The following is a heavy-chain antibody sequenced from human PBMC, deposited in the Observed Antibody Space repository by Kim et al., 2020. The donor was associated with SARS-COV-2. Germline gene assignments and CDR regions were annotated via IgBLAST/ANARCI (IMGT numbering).Heavy chain of an antibody. CDR3: TRDLSPDRSPLVRGDY. CDR2: IRSKAYGGTT. CDR1: GFTFGDYA. Sequence: GGSLRLSCTASGFTFGDYAMSWFRQAPGKGLEWVGFIRSKAYGGTTEYAASVKGRFTISRDDSKSIAYLQMNSLKTEDTAVYYCTRDLSPDRSPLVRGDYWGQGTLVTVSS. J-gene: IGHJ4*02. D-gene: IGHD6-6*01. V-gene: IGHV3-49*03.